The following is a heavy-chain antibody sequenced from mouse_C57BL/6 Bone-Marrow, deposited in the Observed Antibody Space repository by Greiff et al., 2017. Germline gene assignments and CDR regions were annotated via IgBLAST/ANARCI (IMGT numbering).Heavy chain of an antibody. CDR2: IYPGSGST. CDR3: ARPYYSNFWYFDV. Sequence: QVQLQQPGAELVKPGASVKMSCKASGYTFTSYWITWVKQRPGQGLEWIGDIYPGSGSTNYNEKFKSKATLTVDTASSTAYMQLSRLTSEDSAVYYCARPYYSNFWYFDVWGTGTSVTVSS. CDR1: GYTFTSYW. D-gene: IGHD2-5*01. V-gene: IGHV1-55*01. J-gene: IGHJ1*03.